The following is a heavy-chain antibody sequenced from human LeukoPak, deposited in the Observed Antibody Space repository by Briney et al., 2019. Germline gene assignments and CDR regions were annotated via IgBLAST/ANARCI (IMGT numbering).Heavy chain of an antibody. CDR3: ARRRAYSSSSPFDY. CDR2: IYYTGST. V-gene: IGHV4-59*08. Sequence: SETLSLTCSVSGGSISSLYWSWIRQPPGKGLEWIGYIYYTGSTNYNPSLKSRVTMFVDMSKNQFSLRLSSVTAADTAVYYCARRRAYSSSSPFDYWGQGTLVTVSS. D-gene: IGHD6-6*01. CDR1: GGSISSLY. J-gene: IGHJ4*02.